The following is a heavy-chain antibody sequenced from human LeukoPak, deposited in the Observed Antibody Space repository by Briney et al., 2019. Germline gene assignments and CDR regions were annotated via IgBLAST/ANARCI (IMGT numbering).Heavy chain of an antibody. CDR1: GGSISSNKYY. Sequence: SETLSLTCTVSGGSISSNKYYWGWIRQPPGKGLEWIGSIYYSGSTYYNPTLKSRVTIFVDTSKNQFSLKLSSVTAADTAVYYCASRITMVRGVIINAFDIWGQGTMVTVSS. V-gene: IGHV4-39*01. D-gene: IGHD3-10*01. CDR2: IYYSGST. J-gene: IGHJ3*02. CDR3: ASRITMVRGVIINAFDI.